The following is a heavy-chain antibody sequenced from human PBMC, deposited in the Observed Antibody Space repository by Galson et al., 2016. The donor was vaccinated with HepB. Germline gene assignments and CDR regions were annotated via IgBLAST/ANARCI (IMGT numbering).Heavy chain of an antibody. CDR3: ARERDGRGLGY. J-gene: IGHJ4*02. Sequence: SLRLSCAASGFTFANYGMHWVRQAPGKGLEWVAHISYDGSKKFHGDTLNGRFSISRDNSKNTLYMQINSLRDEDSALYYCARERDGRGLGYWGQGTLVTVSS. CDR1: GFTFANYG. CDR2: ISYDGSKK. V-gene: IGHV3-30*03. D-gene: IGHD5-24*01.